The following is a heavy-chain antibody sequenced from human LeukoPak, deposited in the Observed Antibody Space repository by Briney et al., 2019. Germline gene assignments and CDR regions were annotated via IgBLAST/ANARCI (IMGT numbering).Heavy chain of an antibody. D-gene: IGHD2-2*03. J-gene: IGHJ5*02. CDR1: GFTVSLSY. CDR3: AKHCSGYCNTASEKRFDP. V-gene: IGHV3-23*01. Sequence: GGSLRLSCAASGFTVSLSYMNWFRQAPGKGLEWVSGIGSNSVPTVYADSVKGRFTISRDNSKSMLYLQMDSLRVEDTAVYYCAKHCSGYCNTASEKRFDPWGQGTLVTVSS. CDR2: IGSNSVPT.